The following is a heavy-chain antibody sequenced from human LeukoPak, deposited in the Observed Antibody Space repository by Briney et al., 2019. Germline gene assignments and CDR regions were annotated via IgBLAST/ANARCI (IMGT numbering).Heavy chain of an antibody. CDR1: GVTLSNYG. V-gene: IGHV3-23*01. D-gene: IGHD3-22*01. Sequence: GGSLRPSCAASGVTLSNYGMSWVRQAPGKGLEWVAGISGSGGSTNYADSVKGRFIISRDSPKNTLYLQMNSLRAEDTAMYFCAKRGVVIRVILVGFHKEAYYFDSWGQGALVTVSS. CDR2: ISGSGGST. CDR3: AKRGVVIRVILVGFHKEAYYFDS. J-gene: IGHJ4*02.